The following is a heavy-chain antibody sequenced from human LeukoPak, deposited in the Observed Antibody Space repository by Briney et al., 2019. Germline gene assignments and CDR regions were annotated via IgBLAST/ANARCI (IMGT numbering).Heavy chain of an antibody. CDR3: ARDRILRGYPYYFDY. D-gene: IGHD6-13*01. Sequence: PGGSLRLSCAASGFTFSDYYVSWIRQAPGKGLEWVSYISSSGSTIYYADSVKGRFTISRDNAKNSLYLQMNSLRAEDTAVYYCARDRILRGYPYYFDYWGQGTLVTVSS. CDR2: ISSSGSTI. CDR1: GFTFSDYY. V-gene: IGHV3-11*01. J-gene: IGHJ4*02.